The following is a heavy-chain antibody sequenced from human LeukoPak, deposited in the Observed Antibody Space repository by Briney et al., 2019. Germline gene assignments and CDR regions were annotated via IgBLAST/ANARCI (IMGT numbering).Heavy chain of an antibody. V-gene: IGHV4-34*01. CDR3: ARKNY. CDR2: INHSGST. CDR1: GGSFSGYY. Sequence: SETLSLTCAVYGGSFSGYYWSWIRQPPGKGLEWIGEINHSGSTNYNPSLKSRVTISVDTSKNKFSLKLSSVTAADTAVYYCARKNYWGQGTLVTVSS. J-gene: IGHJ4*02. D-gene: IGHD2/OR15-2a*01.